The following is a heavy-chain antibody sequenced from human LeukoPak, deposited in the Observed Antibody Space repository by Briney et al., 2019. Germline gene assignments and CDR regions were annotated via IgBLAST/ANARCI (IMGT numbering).Heavy chain of an antibody. D-gene: IGHD2-15*01. J-gene: IGHJ4*02. CDR1: GGTFSSYA. V-gene: IGHV1-69*06. Sequence: SVKVSCKASGGTFSSYATSWVRQAPGQGLEWMGGIIPIFGTANYAQKFQGRVTITADKSTSTAYMELSSLRSEDTAVYYCASPLSGWFGFDYWGQGTLVTVSS. CDR2: IIPIFGTA. CDR3: ASPLSGWFGFDY.